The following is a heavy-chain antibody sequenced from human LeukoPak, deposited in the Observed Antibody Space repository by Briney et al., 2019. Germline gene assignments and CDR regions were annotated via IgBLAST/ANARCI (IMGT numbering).Heavy chain of an antibody. CDR3: ARTGSRYDSSGHLGAFNI. CDR1: GGTFSSYA. CDR2: IIPILGIA. J-gene: IGHJ3*02. Sequence: VASVKVSCKASGGTFSSYAISWVRQAPGQGLEWMGRIIPILGIANYAQKFQGRVTITADKSTSTAYMELRSLKSDDTAVYYCARTGSRYDSSGHLGAFNIWGQGTMVTVSS. D-gene: IGHD3-22*01. V-gene: IGHV1-69*10.